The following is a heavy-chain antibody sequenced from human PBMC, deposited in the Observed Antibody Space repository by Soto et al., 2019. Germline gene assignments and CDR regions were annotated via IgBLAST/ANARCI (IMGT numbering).Heavy chain of an antibody. Sequence: QVQLQESGPGLVKPSETLSLTCTVSDDSSSNYKWSWIRQPPGRRLEWIGYIDSNGGTSYNPSLQSRVTISIDTSTKQFFLKRSSVTAADTAVYYCVRQGFGRLHGLVDVWGQGTTFTVSS. V-gene: IGHV4-59*08. D-gene: IGHD3-10*01. CDR2: IDSNGGT. CDR3: VRQGFGRLHGLVDV. CDR1: DDSSSNYK. J-gene: IGHJ6*02.